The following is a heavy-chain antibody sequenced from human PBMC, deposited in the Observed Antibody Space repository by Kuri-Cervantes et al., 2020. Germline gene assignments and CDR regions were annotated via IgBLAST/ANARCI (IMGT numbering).Heavy chain of an antibody. D-gene: IGHD6-13*01. V-gene: IGHV4-30-2*01. Sequence: SETLSLTCALSGGSISSGGYSWSWTRQPPGKGLEWIGYIYHSGSTYYNPSLKSRVTISVDGSKNQFSLKLSSVTAADTAVYYCARADIAAVYYFDYWGQGTLVTVSS. CDR2: IYHSGST. CDR1: GGSISSGGYS. J-gene: IGHJ4*02. CDR3: ARADIAAVYYFDY.